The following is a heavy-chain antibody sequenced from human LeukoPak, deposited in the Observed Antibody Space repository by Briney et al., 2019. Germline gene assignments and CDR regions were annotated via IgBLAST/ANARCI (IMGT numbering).Heavy chain of an antibody. CDR1: GXSISTYY. D-gene: IGHD3-10*01. J-gene: IGHJ4*02. V-gene: IGHV4-59*01. CDR3: ARGVYGSGYFFDY. CDR2: IYYSGTT. Sequence: PSETLSLTCTVSGXSISTYYWSWIRQPPGNGLEWIGYIYYSGTTNYNPSLKSRVTISVDTSKNQLPLTLSSVTAADTAVYYCARGVYGSGYFFDYWGQGTLVTVSS.